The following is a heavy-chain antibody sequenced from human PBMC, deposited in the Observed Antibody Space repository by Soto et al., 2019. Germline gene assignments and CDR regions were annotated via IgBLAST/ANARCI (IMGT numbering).Heavy chain of an antibody. CDR1: GYTFTGYY. J-gene: IGHJ3*02. Sequence: ASVKVSCKASGYTFTGYYMHWVRQAPGQGLEWMGWINPNSGGTNYAQKFQGRVTMTRDTSISTAYTELSRLRSDDTAVYYCTREGGGIAAAGAGNDAFDIWGQGTKVTVSS. V-gene: IGHV1-2*02. D-gene: IGHD6-13*01. CDR2: INPNSGGT. CDR3: TREGGGIAAAGAGNDAFDI.